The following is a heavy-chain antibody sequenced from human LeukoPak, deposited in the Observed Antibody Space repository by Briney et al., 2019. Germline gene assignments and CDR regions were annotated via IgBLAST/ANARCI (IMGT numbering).Heavy chain of an antibody. CDR3: ARQYSSSPHLVEYYYMDV. Sequence: PGGSLRLSCAASGFTFSSYAMHWVRQAPGKGLEWVANIKQDGSEKYYVDSVKGRFTISRDNAKNSLYLQMNSLRAEDTAVYYCARQYSSSPHLVEYYYMDVWGKGTTVTVSS. V-gene: IGHV3-7*01. CDR1: GFTFSSYA. CDR2: IKQDGSEK. J-gene: IGHJ6*03. D-gene: IGHD6-6*01.